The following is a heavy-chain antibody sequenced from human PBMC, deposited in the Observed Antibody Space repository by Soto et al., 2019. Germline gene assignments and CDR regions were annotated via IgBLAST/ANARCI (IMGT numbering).Heavy chain of an antibody. CDR3: AKYEETMGAFDI. CDR2: ISYDGSNK. D-gene: IGHD2-8*01. Sequence: QVQLVESGGGVVQPGRSLRLSCAASGFTFSSYGMHWVRQAPGKGLEWVAVISYDGSNKYYADSVKGRFTISRDNSKNTLYLQMNSLRAEDTAVYYCAKYEETMGAFDIWVQGTMVTVSS. J-gene: IGHJ3*02. CDR1: GFTFSSYG. V-gene: IGHV3-30*18.